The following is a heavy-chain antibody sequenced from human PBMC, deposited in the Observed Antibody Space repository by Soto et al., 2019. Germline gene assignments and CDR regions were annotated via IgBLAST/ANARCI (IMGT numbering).Heavy chain of an antibody. CDR1: GGTFSSYA. CDR3: ARYRTYYYDSSGYRKAFDI. D-gene: IGHD3-22*01. Sequence: GASVKVSCKASGGTFSSYAISWVRQAPGQGXEWMGGIIPIFGTANYAQKFQGRVTITADKSTSTAYMELSSLRSEDTAVYYCARYRTYYYDSSGYRKAFDIWGQGTMVTV. V-gene: IGHV1-69*06. J-gene: IGHJ3*02. CDR2: IIPIFGTA.